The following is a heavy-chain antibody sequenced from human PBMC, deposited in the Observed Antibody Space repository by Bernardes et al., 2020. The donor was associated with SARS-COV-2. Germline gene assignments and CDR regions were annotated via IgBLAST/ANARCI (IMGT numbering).Heavy chain of an antibody. CDR3: ARDGRAVPAAISGSYYYYGMDV. D-gene: IGHD2-2*02. V-gene: IGHV3-33*01. J-gene: IGHJ6*02. Sequence: GGSLRLSCAASGFTFSSYGMHWVRQAPGKGLEWVAVIWYDGSNKYYADSVKGRFTISRDNSKNTLYLQMNSLRAEDTAVYYCARDGRAVPAAISGSYYYYGMDVWGQGTTVTVSS. CDR2: IWYDGSNK. CDR1: GFTFSSYG.